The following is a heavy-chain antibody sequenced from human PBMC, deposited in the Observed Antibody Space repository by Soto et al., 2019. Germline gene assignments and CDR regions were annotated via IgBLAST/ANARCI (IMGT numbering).Heavy chain of an antibody. V-gene: IGHV1-18*04. Sequence: ASVKVSCKASGYTFTSYGISWVRQAPGQGLEWMGWISAYNGNTNYAQKLQGRVTMTTDTSTSTAYMELRSLRSDETAVYYCARDIVVVPAAGYYYGMDVWGQGTTVTVSS. D-gene: IGHD2-2*01. CDR2: ISAYNGNT. CDR1: GYTFTSYG. CDR3: ARDIVVVPAAGYYYGMDV. J-gene: IGHJ6*02.